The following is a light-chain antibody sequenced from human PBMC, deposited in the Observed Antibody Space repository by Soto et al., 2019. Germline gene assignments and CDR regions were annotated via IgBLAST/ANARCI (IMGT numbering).Light chain of an antibody. CDR1: QSVTDW. CDR3: QQYYRSCT. V-gene: IGKV1-5*01. Sequence: DIQLTQSPSTLSASVGDRVTITCRASQSVTDWLAWYQQKPGKAPKLLIYDASSLQSGVPSRFGGSGAGTDFSLPISSLQPDDFATYYCQQYYRSCTFGQGTKVEIK. CDR2: DAS. J-gene: IGKJ2*02.